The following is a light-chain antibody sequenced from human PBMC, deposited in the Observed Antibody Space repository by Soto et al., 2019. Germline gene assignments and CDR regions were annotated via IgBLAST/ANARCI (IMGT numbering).Light chain of an antibody. V-gene: IGKV1-39*01. Sequence: DIQMTQSPSSLSASVGDRAPITCRASQSISSYLNWYQQKPGKAPKLLIYAASSLQSGVPSRFSGSGSGTDFTLTISCLQSEDFATYYCQQANSFPITFGQGTRLEIK. CDR1: QSISSY. J-gene: IGKJ5*01. CDR3: QQANSFPIT. CDR2: AAS.